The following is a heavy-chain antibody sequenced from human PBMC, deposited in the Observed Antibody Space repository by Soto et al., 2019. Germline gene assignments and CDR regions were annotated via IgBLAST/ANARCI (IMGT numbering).Heavy chain of an antibody. CDR1: GFTFSSYG. D-gene: IGHD2-2*01. CDR3: ARYRDLLHTTSRGFFDY. V-gene: IGHV3-30*03. CDR2: ISYDGTYK. Sequence: GWSLRPSCAAAGFTFSSYGMNWVRQTPGKGLEWVAAISYDGTYKYYADSVKGRFTISRDNSKNTPNPQMNSLKTEDTAVYYCARYRDLLHTTSRGFFDYWGLGTLVTVSS. J-gene: IGHJ4*02.